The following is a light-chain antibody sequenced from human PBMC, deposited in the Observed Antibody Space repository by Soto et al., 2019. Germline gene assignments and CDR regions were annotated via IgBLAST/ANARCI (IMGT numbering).Light chain of an antibody. CDR3: QHYNNWPFT. J-gene: IGKJ2*01. V-gene: IGKV3-15*01. CDR1: QSVSSN. CDR2: GAS. Sequence: EIVMTQSPATLSVSLGERATLSCRASQSVSSNLAWYKQKPGQPPSLLIYGASARATGIPARFSGSGSGTEFTLTISSLQSEDFAVYYCQHYNNWPFTSGQGTKLEIK.